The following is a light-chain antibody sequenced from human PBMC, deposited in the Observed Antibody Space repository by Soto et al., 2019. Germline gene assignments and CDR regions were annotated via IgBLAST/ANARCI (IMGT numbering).Light chain of an antibody. CDR3: ETWDSNTV. CDR2: LEGSGSY. Sequence: QSVLTQSSSASASLGSSVKLTCTLSSGHSSYIIAWPQQQPGKAPRYLMKLEGSGSYNKGSGVPDRFSGSSSGAARYLTISNLQSEDEADYYCETWDSNTVFGGGTKLTVL. V-gene: IGLV4-60*03. CDR1: SGHSSYI. J-gene: IGLJ2*01.